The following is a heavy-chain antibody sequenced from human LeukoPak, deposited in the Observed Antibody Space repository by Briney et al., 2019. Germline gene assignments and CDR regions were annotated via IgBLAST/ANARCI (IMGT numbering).Heavy chain of an antibody. CDR1: RFTLSTYW. CDR3: ARGVPYDSWSGPHYSDY. CDR2: IKQDGSQE. D-gene: IGHD3-3*01. V-gene: IGHV3-7*01. Sequence: TGGSLRLSCAASRFTLSTYWMSWVRQAPGKGLEWVAHIKQDGSQEYYVDSVKGRFTIPRDSAKNSLYLQMNSLRAEDTAVYYCARGVPYDSWSGPHYSDYWGQGTLVTVSS. J-gene: IGHJ4*02.